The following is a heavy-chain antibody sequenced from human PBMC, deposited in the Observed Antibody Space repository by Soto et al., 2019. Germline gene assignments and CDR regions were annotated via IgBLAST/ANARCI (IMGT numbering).Heavy chain of an antibody. Sequence: QVQLVQSGAEVKKPGASVKVSCKASGYTFTSYGISWVRQAPGQGLEWMGRISAYNGNTNYAQKLQGRVTMTTDTSTSTAYMELRSLRSDDTAVYYCARERLRLGELSGFDYWGQGTLVTVSS. J-gene: IGHJ4*02. CDR1: GYTFTSYG. CDR3: ARERLRLGELSGFDY. D-gene: IGHD3-16*02. CDR2: ISAYNGNT. V-gene: IGHV1-18*01.